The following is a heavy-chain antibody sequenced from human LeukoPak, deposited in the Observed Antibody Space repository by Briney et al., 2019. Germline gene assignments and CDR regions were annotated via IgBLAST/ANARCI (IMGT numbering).Heavy chain of an antibody. CDR3: AKAYYDSSGYSYYFDY. CDR2: INQDGSEK. J-gene: IGHJ4*02. D-gene: IGHD3-22*01. Sequence: GGSLRLSCAASGFTFSSYWMNWVRQAPGKGLEWVANINQDGSEKYYVDSVKGRFTISRDIARNSLYLQMNSLRAEDTAVYYCAKAYYDSSGYSYYFDYWGQGTLVTVSS. V-gene: IGHV3-7*01. CDR1: GFTFSSYW.